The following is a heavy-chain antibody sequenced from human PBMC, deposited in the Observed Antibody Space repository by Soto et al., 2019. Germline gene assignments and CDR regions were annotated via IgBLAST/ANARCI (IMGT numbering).Heavy chain of an antibody. CDR1: GGSLTKYY. CDR3: ARDNNDFWSLYPLAFDY. Sequence: KTSETLSLTCTVSGGSLTKYYWSWIRQPAGKGLEWIGRVSTSGNVVSKASLRSRLTMSVDTSNNQFSLRLTSVTAADTAVYYCARDNNDFWSLYPLAFDYWGQGALVTV. J-gene: IGHJ4*02. D-gene: IGHD3-3*01. V-gene: IGHV4-4*07. CDR2: VSTSGNV.